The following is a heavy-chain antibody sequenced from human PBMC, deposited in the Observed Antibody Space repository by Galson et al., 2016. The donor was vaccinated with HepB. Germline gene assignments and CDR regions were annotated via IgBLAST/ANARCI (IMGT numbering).Heavy chain of an antibody. D-gene: IGHD1-26*01. V-gene: IGHV4-59*01. CDR1: DGSLSPYF. J-gene: IGHJ4*02. CDR2: ISHTGGT. CDR3: ARVSGSYVPQ. Sequence: SETLSLTCNVSDGSLSPYFWGWIRQPPGKGLEWLAYISHTGGTSYNPSLRSRLSMSVDRPKSQFSLTLTSVTAADTAFYYCARVSGSYVPQWGQGTLVTVSS.